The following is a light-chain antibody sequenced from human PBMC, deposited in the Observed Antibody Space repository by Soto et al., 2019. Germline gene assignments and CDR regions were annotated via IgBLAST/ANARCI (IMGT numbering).Light chain of an antibody. J-gene: IGLJ3*02. CDR1: SSNIGAGYN. Sequence: QSVLTQPPSVSGAPGQRVTISCTRSSSNIGAGYNVHWYQQVPGTAPKLLIYGDSNRPSGVPDRFSGSKSGTSASLAITGLQAEDEADYYCQSYDSSLSGWLFGGGTKVTVL. CDR2: GDS. CDR3: QSYDSSLSGWL. V-gene: IGLV1-40*01.